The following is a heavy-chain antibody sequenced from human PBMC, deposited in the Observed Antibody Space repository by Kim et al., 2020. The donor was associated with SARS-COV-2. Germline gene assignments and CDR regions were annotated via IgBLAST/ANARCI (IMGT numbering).Heavy chain of an antibody. J-gene: IGHJ4*02. Sequence: GGSLRLSCAASAFTFSRYSMNWVRQAPGKGLEWLSYISSNSETIYYAESVRGRFTISRDNAKNSLFLQMNSLRDEDTAVYYCARDPSYIWGSYRYFDYWGRGTLVTVSS. CDR3: ARDPSYIWGSYRYFDY. CDR2: ISSNSETI. V-gene: IGHV3-48*02. CDR1: AFTFSRYS. D-gene: IGHD3-16*02.